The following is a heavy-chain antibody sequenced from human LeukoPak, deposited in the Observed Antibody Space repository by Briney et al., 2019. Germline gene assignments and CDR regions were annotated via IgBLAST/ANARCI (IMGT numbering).Heavy chain of an antibody. CDR3: ARMGYCSGGSCYLDWFDP. CDR1: GYTFTSYY. V-gene: IGHV1-46*01. CDR2: INPSGGST. Sequence: ASVKVSCKASGYTFTSYYMHWVRQAPGQGLEWMGIINPSGGSTSYAQKFQGRVTMTRDMSTSTVYMELSSLRSEDTAVYYCARMGYCSGGSCYLDWFDPWGQETLVTVSS. D-gene: IGHD2-15*01. J-gene: IGHJ5*02.